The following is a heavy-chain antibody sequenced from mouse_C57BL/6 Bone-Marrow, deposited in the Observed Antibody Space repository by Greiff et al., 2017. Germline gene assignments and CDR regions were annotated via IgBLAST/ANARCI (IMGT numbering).Heavy chain of an antibody. D-gene: IGHD2-1*01. Sequence: EVKLVESGGGLVKPGGSLKLSCAASGFTFSDYGMHWVRQAPEKGLEWVAYISSGSSTIYYADTVKGRFTISRDNAKNTLFLQMTSLRAEDTAMYYCAKAYGNYSWFAYGGQGTLVTVSA. V-gene: IGHV5-17*01. J-gene: IGHJ3*01. CDR3: AKAYGNYSWFAY. CDR1: GFTFSDYG. CDR2: ISSGSSTI.